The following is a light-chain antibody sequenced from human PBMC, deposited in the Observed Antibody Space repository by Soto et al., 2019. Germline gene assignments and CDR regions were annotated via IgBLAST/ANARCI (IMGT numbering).Light chain of an antibody. CDR1: SGHSSYI. CDR2: LEGSGSY. CDR3: SAHGGTNPYV. V-gene: IGLV4-60*02. Sequence: QPVLTQSSSASASLGSSVKLTCTLSSGHSSYIIAWHQQQPGKAPRYLMKLEGSGSYNKGSGVPDRFSGSSSGADRYLTISNLQFEDEADYYCSAHGGTNPYVFGTGTKLTVL. J-gene: IGLJ1*01.